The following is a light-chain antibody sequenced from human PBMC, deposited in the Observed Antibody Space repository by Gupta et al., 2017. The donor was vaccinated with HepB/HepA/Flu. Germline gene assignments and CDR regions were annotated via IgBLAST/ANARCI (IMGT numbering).Light chain of an antibody. CDR1: QSVNSN. CDR3: HQYNDWPRT. Sequence: DIVMTQSQATLSVTLGERATLSCRASQSVNSNLAWYQQKPGQAPRLLIFGASTRAAAIPARFSGSGSGTEFTLTISRLQSEDFAIYYCHQYNDWPRTFGQGTKVEIK. J-gene: IGKJ1*01. V-gene: IGKV3-15*01. CDR2: GAS.